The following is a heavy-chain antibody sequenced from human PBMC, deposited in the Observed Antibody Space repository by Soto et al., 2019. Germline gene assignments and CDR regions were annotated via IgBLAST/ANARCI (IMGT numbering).Heavy chain of an antibody. J-gene: IGHJ4*02. V-gene: IGHV4-59*01. CDR2: IHNSVST. CDR3: AHKADYYDSSGFFDY. Sequence: PSETLSLTCTVSGGSISSYSWSWIRQPPGKGLEWIGCIHNSVSTNYNPSLKSRVTITKDTSKNQVVLTMTNMDPVDTATYYCAHKADYYDSSGFFDYWGQGTLVTV. CDR1: GGSISSYS. D-gene: IGHD3-22*01.